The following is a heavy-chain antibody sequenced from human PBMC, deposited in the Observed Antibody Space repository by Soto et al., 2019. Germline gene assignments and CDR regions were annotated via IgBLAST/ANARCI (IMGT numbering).Heavy chain of an antibody. CDR2: XXXSXXT. V-gene: IGHV4-31*03. CDR3: AKGGTSSQWFDP. D-gene: IGHD2-2*01. J-gene: IGHJ5*02. Sequence: SETLSPTCTRSSSSISNEAHFWSWIRHHPVXGLXXIGXXXXSXXTNYSPSLRGRVAITSDTSKSQFSLNLTSVTAADTAVYYCAKGGTSSQWFDPCGPGTLVT. CDR1: SSSISNEAHF.